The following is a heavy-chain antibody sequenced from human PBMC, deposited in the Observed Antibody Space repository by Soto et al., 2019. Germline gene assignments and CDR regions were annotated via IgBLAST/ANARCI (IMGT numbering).Heavy chain of an antibody. CDR2: IYYSGRT. J-gene: IGHJ4*02. CDR3: ARVQIAAAGTMSCDY. V-gene: IGHV4-30-4*01. D-gene: IGHD6-13*01. Sequence: QVQLQESGPGLVKPSQTLSLTCTVSGGSISSGDYYWSWIRQPPGKGLEWIGYIYYSGRTYYHPSPKSLVTISVDPSKNQFSLKLSSVTAADTAVYYCARVQIAAAGTMSCDYWGQGTLVTVSS. CDR1: GGSISSGDYY.